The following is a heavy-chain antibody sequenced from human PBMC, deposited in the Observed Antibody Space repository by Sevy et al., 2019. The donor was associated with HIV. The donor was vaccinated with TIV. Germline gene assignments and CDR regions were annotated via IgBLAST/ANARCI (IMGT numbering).Heavy chain of an antibody. J-gene: IGHJ4*02. D-gene: IGHD2-15*01. CDR1: GFIFSNYY. V-gene: IGHV3-48*01. Sequence: GGSLRLSCAASGFIFSNYYMTWVRQAPGKGLEWVSYISDRSDTISYADSVKGRFTISRDNGKNALYLQMSSLRGEDTAVNYGARVRDRYCSGGSGYYGDCFDYWGQGTLVTVSS. CDR3: ARVRDRYCSGGSGYYGDCFDY. CDR2: ISDRSDTI.